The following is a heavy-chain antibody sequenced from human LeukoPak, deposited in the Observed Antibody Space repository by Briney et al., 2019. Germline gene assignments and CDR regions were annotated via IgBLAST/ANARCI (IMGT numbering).Heavy chain of an antibody. D-gene: IGHD1-7*01. Sequence: GGSLRLSCAASGFTFSDFWMHWVRQAPGKGLVWVSRINSGGTVTNYADSVKGRLTISRDNAKYTLYLQMNSLRAEDTAVYYCARENRISATDDFYYYYAMDVWGQGTTVTVSS. V-gene: IGHV3-74*01. J-gene: IGHJ6*02. CDR3: ARENRISATDDFYYYYAMDV. CDR1: GFTFSDFW. CDR2: INSGGTVT.